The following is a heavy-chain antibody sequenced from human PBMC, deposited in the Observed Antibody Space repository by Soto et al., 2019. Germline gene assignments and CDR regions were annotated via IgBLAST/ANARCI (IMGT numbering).Heavy chain of an antibody. Sequence: SETLSLTCAVSGGSISTSNWWSWVRQPPGKGLEWIGEVYRTGSTTYNPSLESRLTISVDKSKNQFSLKLTSVTAADTAVYYCARARATIAAAAIFDCWGQGTLVTVSS. CDR3: ARARATIAAAAIFDC. D-gene: IGHD6-13*01. V-gene: IGHV4-4*02. CDR2: VYRTGST. CDR1: GGSISTSNW. J-gene: IGHJ4*02.